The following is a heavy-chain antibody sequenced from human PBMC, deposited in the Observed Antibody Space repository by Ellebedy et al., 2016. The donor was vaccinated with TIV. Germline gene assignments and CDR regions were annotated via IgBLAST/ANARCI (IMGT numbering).Heavy chain of an antibody. J-gene: IGHJ4*02. V-gene: IGHV4-34*01. CDR3: ARGLARDY. CDR2: ITHSGST. Sequence: MPSETLSLTCGVSGASFSGSYWSYIRQTPGKGLEWIGEITHSGSTNYNPSLKSRVTISVDTSKNQFSLNLSSVTAADTAVYYCARGLARDYWGQGTLVTVSS. CDR1: GASFSGSY.